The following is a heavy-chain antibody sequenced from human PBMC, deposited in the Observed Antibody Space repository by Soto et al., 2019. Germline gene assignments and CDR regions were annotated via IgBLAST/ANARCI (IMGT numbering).Heavy chain of an antibody. V-gene: IGHV3-74*01. J-gene: IGHJ4*02. CDR2: INSDETIT. CDR3: ICFECGRTAVVTAMEAIDY. CDR1: GHTFSNYG. Sequence: PAGPLRLSCAASGHTFSNYGMHGVRQGPGKGLVWVSRINSDETITSYADSVKGRFTISRDNAKNTLYLQMSSLRVEDTALYYCICFECGRTAVVTAMEAIDYWGQGTLVTVSS. D-gene: IGHD2-21*02.